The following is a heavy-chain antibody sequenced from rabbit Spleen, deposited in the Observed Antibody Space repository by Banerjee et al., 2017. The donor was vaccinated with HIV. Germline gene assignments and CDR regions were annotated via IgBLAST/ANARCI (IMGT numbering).Heavy chain of an antibody. J-gene: IGHJ6*01. CDR3: ARDSGSSFSSYGMDL. Sequence: QSLEESGGGLVQPEGSLTLTCTASGFSFSSSYYMCWVHQAPGKGLEWIGCIYTYYGSTYYASWAKGRFTISKTSSTTVTLQVTSLTAADTATYFCARDSGSSFSSYGMDLWGPGTLVTVS. V-gene: IGHV1S40*01. CDR2: IYTYYGST. CDR1: GFSFSSSYY. D-gene: IGHD8-1*01.